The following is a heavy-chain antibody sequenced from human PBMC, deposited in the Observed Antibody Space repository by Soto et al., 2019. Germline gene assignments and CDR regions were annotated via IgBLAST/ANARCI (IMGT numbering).Heavy chain of an antibody. CDR3: ATLTYYYDSSGYSDAFDI. CDR2: FDPEDGET. D-gene: IGHD3-22*01. CDR1: GYTLTELS. V-gene: IGHV1-24*01. Sequence: ASVKVSCKVSGYTLTELSMHWVRQAPGKGLEWMGGFDPEDGETIYAQKFQGRVTMTEDTSTDTAYMELGSLRSEDTAVYYCATLTYYYDSSGYSDAFDIWGQGTMVTVSS. J-gene: IGHJ3*02.